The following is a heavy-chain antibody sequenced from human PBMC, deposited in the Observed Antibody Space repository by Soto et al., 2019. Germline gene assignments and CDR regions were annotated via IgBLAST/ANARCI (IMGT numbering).Heavy chain of an antibody. Sequence: QVQLVESGGGLVKPGGSLRLSCAASGFNFSDHYMNWIRQAPGKGLEWVSSISSSSSYIYYADSVKGRFTISRDNAKNSLYLQMNSLRAEDTAVYYCARSLSGSGSQGYWGQGTLVTVSS. D-gene: IGHD3-10*01. V-gene: IGHV3-11*06. CDR3: ARSLSGSGSQGY. CDR2: ISSSSSYI. J-gene: IGHJ4*02. CDR1: GFNFSDHY.